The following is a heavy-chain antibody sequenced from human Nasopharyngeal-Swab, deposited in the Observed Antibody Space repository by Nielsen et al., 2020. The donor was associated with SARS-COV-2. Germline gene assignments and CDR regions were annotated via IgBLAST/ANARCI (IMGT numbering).Heavy chain of an antibody. Sequence: RQAPGKGLEWIGSIYYSGSTYYNPSLSSRVTISVDTSKDHFSLKLSSVTAPDTAVYYCASRIAVASGHYRPFDYWGQGTLVTVS. CDR2: IYYSGST. V-gene: IGHV4-39*02. J-gene: IGHJ4*02. D-gene: IGHD6-19*01. CDR3: ASRIAVASGHYRPFDY.